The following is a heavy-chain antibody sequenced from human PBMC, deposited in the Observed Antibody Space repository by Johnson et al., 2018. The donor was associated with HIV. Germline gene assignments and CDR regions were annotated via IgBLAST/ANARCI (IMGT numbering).Heavy chain of an antibody. Sequence: VQLVESGGGLVKPGGSLRLSCAASGITFSDYYMSWILQAPGKGLEWVSYISSSGNTIYYADSVKGRVTISRDNAKKSLYLQMNSLRAEDTAVYYCARDKGRGAFDIWGQGTMVTVSS. J-gene: IGHJ3*02. CDR1: GITFSDYY. CDR3: ARDKGRGAFDI. D-gene: IGHD3-10*01. CDR2: ISSSGNTI. V-gene: IGHV3-11*04.